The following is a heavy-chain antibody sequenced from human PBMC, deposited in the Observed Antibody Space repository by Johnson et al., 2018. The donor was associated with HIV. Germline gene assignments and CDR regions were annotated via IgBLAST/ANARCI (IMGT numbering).Heavy chain of an antibody. V-gene: IGHV3-7*05. CDR3: ARDTSGEGRAFDI. CDR1: GFTFSSYW. D-gene: IGHD3-10*01. Sequence: VYLVESGGGVVQPGRSLRLSCAASGFTFSSYWMSWVRQAPGKGLEWVANIKQDGSEKYYVDSVKGRFSISRDNAKNSLDLQMNSLRAEDTAVYYCARDTSGEGRAFDIWGQGTMVTVST. CDR2: IKQDGSEK. J-gene: IGHJ3*02.